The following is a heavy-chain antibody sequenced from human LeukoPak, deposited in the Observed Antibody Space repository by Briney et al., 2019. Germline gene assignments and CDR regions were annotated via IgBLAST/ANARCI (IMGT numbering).Heavy chain of an antibody. CDR3: TRGGVKYRVGDY. V-gene: IGHV3-9*01. CDR1: GFTLDDYA. Sequence: GGSLRLSCAASGFTLDDYAMHWVRHAPGEGLEWGSGISWNSGSIGYADSAKGRFTISRDNAENSLYVRINSARAEDTAVYYCTRGGVKYRVGDYWGQGVLVTVSS. J-gene: IGHJ4*02. CDR2: ISWNSGSI. D-gene: IGHD2-2*01.